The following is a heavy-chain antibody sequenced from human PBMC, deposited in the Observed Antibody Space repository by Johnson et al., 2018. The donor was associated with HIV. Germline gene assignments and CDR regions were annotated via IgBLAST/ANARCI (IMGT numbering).Heavy chain of an antibody. CDR3: ARSYSSLDAFDI. Sequence: QVQLVESGGGVVQPGRSLRLSCAASGFTFSSNAMHWVRQAPGKGLEWVAVISYDGSNKYYADSVKGRFTISRDNSKNTLYLQMNRLRAGDTAVYYCARSYSSLDAFDIWGQGTMVTVSS. J-gene: IGHJ3*02. D-gene: IGHD6-13*01. V-gene: IGHV3-30-3*01. CDR2: ISYDGSNK. CDR1: GFTFSSNA.